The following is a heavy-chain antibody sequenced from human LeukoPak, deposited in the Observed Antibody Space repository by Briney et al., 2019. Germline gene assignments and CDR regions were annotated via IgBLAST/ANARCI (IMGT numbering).Heavy chain of an antibody. D-gene: IGHD3-10*01. Sequence: SETLSLTCTVSGGSLSTSSYYRGWIRQPPGKGLEWIGSIYYSGSTFYNPSLKSRVTIFVDTSRNQFSLKLSSVTAADTAVYYCARHSSVLPFDYWGQGTLVAVSS. CDR3: ARHSSVLPFDY. CDR2: IYYSGST. V-gene: IGHV4-39*01. J-gene: IGHJ4*02. CDR1: GGSLSTSSYY.